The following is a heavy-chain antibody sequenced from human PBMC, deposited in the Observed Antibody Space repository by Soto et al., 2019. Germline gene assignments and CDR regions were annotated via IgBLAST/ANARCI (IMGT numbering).Heavy chain of an antibody. V-gene: IGHV3-33*01. Sequence: GGSLRLSCAASGFTFSSHGMHWVRQAPGKGLEWMAVIWYDGSNKYYTDSVKGRFTISRDNPKNTLYLHMNSLRAEDTAVYYCARGNGHSNGLLDYCGQGTQVTVSS. CDR3: ARGNGHSNGLLDY. D-gene: IGHD5-18*01. CDR1: GFTFSSHG. J-gene: IGHJ4*02. CDR2: IWYDGSNK.